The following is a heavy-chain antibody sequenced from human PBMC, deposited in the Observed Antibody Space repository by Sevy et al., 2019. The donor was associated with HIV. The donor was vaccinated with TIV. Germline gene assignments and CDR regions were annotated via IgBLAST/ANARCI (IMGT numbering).Heavy chain of an antibody. Sequence: ASVKVSCKASGGTFSSYAISWVRQAPGQGLEWMGGIIPILGIANYAQKFQGRVTITADKSTSTAYMELSSLRSEDTAVYYCARGFWSGYLTVGEWYYFDYWGQRTLVTVSS. D-gene: IGHD3-3*01. CDR1: GGTFSSYA. CDR3: ARGFWSGYLTVGEWYYFDY. CDR2: IIPILGIA. J-gene: IGHJ4*02. V-gene: IGHV1-69*10.